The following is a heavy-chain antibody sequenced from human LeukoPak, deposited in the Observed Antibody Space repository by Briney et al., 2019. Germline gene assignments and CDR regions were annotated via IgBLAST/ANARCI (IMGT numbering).Heavy chain of an antibody. V-gene: IGHV4-59*08. CDR3: ARHGQERAMVNPLYYFDY. D-gene: IGHD5-18*01. J-gene: IGHJ4*02. Sequence: SETLSLTCTVSGGSISSYYWSWIRQTPGKGLEWIGDIYYSGSTNYNPSLKSRVTISVDTSKNQFSLKLTSVTAADAAVYYCARHGQERAMVNPLYYFDYWGQGTLVTVSS. CDR1: GGSISSYY. CDR2: IYYSGST.